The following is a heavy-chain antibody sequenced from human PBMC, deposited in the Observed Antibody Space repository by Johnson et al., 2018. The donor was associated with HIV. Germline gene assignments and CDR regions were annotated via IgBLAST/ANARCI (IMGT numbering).Heavy chain of an antibody. D-gene: IGHD2-15*01. CDR1: GFTFSNSA. V-gene: IGHV3-30*04. CDR3: GGVGRTGSAFDM. CDR2: ISYVGTNE. J-gene: IGHJ3*02. Sequence: QVQLVESGGGVVQPGRSLRLSCAASGFTFSNSAMHWVRQAPGKGLEWVAVISYVGTNEYYADSVKGRFTISRDNSKNTLYLQMNTLRAEDTAVYYCGGVGRTGSAFDMWGLGTMVTVSS.